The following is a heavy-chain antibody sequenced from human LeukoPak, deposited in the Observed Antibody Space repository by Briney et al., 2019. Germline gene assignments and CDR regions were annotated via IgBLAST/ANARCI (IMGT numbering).Heavy chain of an antibody. CDR1: VFTFSSYA. Sequence: GGSLRLSCAASVFTFSSYAMTWVRQAPGKGLEWVSAISGSGGSTYYADSVKGRFSISRDSSKNTLYLQMNSLRAEDTAVYYCAKAPPDIYYYYFGMDVWGQGTTVTVSS. CDR3: AKAPPDIYYYYFGMDV. V-gene: IGHV3-23*01. J-gene: IGHJ6*02. CDR2: ISGSGGST.